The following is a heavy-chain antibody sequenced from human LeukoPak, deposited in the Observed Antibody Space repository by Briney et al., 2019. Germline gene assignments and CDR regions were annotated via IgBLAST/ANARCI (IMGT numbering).Heavy chain of an antibody. CDR1: GFTFSSYW. V-gene: IGHV3-7*01. Sequence: QPGGSLRLSCAASGFTFSSYWMSWVRQAPGKGLEWVANIKEDGSEKYYVDSVKGRFTISRDNSKNTLYLQMNSLRAEDTAVYYCAKAIPPDYGGNSGLDYWGQGTLVAVSS. CDR3: AKAIPPDYGGNSGLDY. D-gene: IGHD4-23*01. J-gene: IGHJ4*02. CDR2: IKEDGSEK.